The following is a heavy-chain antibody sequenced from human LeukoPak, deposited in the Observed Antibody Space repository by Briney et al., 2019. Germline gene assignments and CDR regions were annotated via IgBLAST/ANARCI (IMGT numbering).Heavy chain of an antibody. CDR2: MNPNSGNT. V-gene: IGHV1-8*03. Sequence: GASVKVSCKASGYTFTSYDINWVRQATGQGLEWMGWMNPNSGNTGYAQKFQGRVTITRNTSISTAYMEQSSLRSEDTAVYYCARGIPLVQGSFDYWGQGTLVTVSS. CDR1: GYTFTSYD. CDR3: ARGIPLVQGSFDY. J-gene: IGHJ4*02. D-gene: IGHD6-6*01.